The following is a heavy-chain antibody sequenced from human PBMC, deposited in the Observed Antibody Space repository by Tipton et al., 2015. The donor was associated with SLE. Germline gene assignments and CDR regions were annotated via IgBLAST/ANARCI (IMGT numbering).Heavy chain of an antibody. D-gene: IGHD5-12*01. CDR1: GDSISPYY. V-gene: IGHV4-59*08. CDR3: ARVDRGPRYLDL. J-gene: IGHJ2*01. CDR2: IYYTGTT. Sequence: TLSLTCTVSGDSISPYYWNWIRQSPGKGLEWLGNIYYTGTTNYNPSLKTRLSLSLDTSKNQLSLKLSSVTAADTAVYYCARVDRGPRYLDLWGRGTLVTVSS.